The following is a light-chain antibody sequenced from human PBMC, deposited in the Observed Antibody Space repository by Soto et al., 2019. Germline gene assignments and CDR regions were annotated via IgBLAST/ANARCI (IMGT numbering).Light chain of an antibody. CDR1: SSNIGAGYD. J-gene: IGLJ3*02. CDR2: GNS. V-gene: IGLV1-40*01. Sequence: QPVLTQPPSVSGAPGQRVTISCTGSSSNIGAGYDVHWYQQLPGTAPKLLIYGNSNRPSGVPDRFSGSKSGTSASLAITGLQAEDEADYYCQSYDSSLSGSRVFGGGTKLTVL. CDR3: QSYDSSLSGSRV.